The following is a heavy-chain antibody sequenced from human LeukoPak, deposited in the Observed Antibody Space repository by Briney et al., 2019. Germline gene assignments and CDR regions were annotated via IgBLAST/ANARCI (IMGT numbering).Heavy chain of an antibody. CDR3: TTDPYPGEQWPRTFFEI. D-gene: IGHD6-19*01. CDR1: GCTFSNAW. Sequence: GGSLRLSCAASGCTFSNAWMSRVRQAPGTGLERVGRIKSKTDGGTTDYAAPVKGRFTISRDDSKNTLYLQMNSLKTEDTAVYYCTTDPYPGEQWPRTFFEIWGQGTMVTVSS. CDR2: IKSKTDGGTT. V-gene: IGHV3-15*01. J-gene: IGHJ3*02.